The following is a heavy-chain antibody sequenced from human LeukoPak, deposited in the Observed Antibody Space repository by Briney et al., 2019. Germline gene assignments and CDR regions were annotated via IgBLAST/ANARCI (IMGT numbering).Heavy chain of an antibody. V-gene: IGHV3-30-3*01. Sequence: GRSLRLSCAVSGFTFSSYAMHWVRQAPGKGLEWVAVISYVGINKYYADSVKGRFTISRDNSKNTLYLQMNSLRAEDTAVYYCARALYYYDSSGYGPGFDYWGQGTLVTVSS. D-gene: IGHD3-22*01. CDR3: ARALYYYDSSGYGPGFDY. CDR2: ISYVGINK. CDR1: GFTFSSYA. J-gene: IGHJ4*02.